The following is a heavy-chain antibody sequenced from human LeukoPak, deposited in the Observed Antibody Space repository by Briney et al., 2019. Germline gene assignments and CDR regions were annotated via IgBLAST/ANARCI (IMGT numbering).Heavy chain of an antibody. J-gene: IGHJ4*02. CDR3: ARDRGLVVVPAADY. Sequence: GASVKVSCKASGYTFTSYGVSWVRQAPGQGVEWMGWVCAYNGNTNYAQKLQGRVTMTTDTSTSTAYMEQKSLRSDDTAVYYSARDRGLVVVPAADYWGQGTLVTVPS. CDR2: VCAYNGNT. D-gene: IGHD2-2*01. CDR1: GYTFTSYG. V-gene: IGHV1-18*01.